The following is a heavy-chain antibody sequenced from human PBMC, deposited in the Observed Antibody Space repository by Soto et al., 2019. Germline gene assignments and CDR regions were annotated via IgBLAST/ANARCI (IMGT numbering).Heavy chain of an antibody. CDR1: GGTFSSYA. CDR3: ASPEKVVGATPYYYGMDV. V-gene: IGHV1-69*06. D-gene: IGHD1-26*01. Sequence: QVQLVQSGAEVKKPGSSVKVSCKASGGTFSSYAISWVRQAPGQGLEWMGGIIPIFGTANYAQEFQCRFTITADKSTSTAYMELSSLRSEDTAVYYCASPEKVVGATPYYYGMDVWGQGTTVTVSS. J-gene: IGHJ6*02. CDR2: IIPIFGTA.